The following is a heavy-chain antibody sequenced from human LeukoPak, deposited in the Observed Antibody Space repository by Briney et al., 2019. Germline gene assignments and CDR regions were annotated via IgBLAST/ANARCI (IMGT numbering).Heavy chain of an antibody. CDR3: AKMARNYYDSSGPLDY. Sequence: PGGSLRLSCAASGFTFSSYAMSWVRRAPGKGLEWVSAISGSGGSTYYADSVKGRFTISRDNSKNTLYLQMNSLRAEDTAVYYCAKMARNYYDSSGPLDYWGQGTLVTVSS. V-gene: IGHV3-23*01. D-gene: IGHD3-22*01. J-gene: IGHJ4*02. CDR1: GFTFSSYA. CDR2: ISGSGGST.